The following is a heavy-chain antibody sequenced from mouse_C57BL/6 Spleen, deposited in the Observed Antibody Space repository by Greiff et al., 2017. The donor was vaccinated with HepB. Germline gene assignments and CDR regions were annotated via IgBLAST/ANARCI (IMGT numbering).Heavy chain of an antibody. CDR2: IHPSDSDT. CDR1: GYTFTSYW. V-gene: IGHV1-74*01. Sequence: VQLQQPGAELVKPGASVKVSCKASGYTFTSYWMHWVKQRPGQGLEWIGRIHPSDSDTNYNQKFKGKATLTVDKSSSTAYMQLSSLTSEDSAVYYCEIPPPTRVTTALAYWGQGTLVTVSA. CDR3: EIPPPTRVTTALAY. J-gene: IGHJ3*01. D-gene: IGHD2-9*01.